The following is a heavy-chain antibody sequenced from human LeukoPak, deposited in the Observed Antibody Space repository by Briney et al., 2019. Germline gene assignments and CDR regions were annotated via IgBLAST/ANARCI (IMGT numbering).Heavy chain of an antibody. Sequence: SETLSLTCTVSGGSIRSYYWSWIRQPAGKGLEWIGRIYSSGSTNYNPSLKSRVTMSVDTSKNQFSLNLSSVTAADTAVYYCALLEYALPWFDPWGQGTLVTVSS. V-gene: IGHV4-4*07. J-gene: IGHJ5*02. CDR3: ALLEYALPWFDP. CDR1: GGSIRSYY. CDR2: IYSSGST. D-gene: IGHD1-1*01.